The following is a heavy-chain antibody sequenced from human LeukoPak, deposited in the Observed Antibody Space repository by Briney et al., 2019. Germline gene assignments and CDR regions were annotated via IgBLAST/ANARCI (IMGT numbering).Heavy chain of an antibody. CDR3: ARAYMTATRHFDS. CDR2: INPIFGTP. Sequence: SVKVSCKTSGGTFSSYTISWVRQAPGQGLVWMGGINPIFGTPHYAQKFQDRVTITADASTSTAYMELSSLRSEDTAVYYCARAYMTATRHFDSWGQGTLVTVSS. J-gene: IGHJ4*02. V-gene: IGHV1-69*13. D-gene: IGHD2-21*02. CDR1: GGTFSSYT.